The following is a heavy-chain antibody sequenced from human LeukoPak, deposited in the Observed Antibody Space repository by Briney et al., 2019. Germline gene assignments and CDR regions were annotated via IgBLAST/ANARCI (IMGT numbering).Heavy chain of an antibody. V-gene: IGHV3-23*01. CDR2: ISGSGGST. CDR3: ARALGGVYYYDSSGYFYYMDV. D-gene: IGHD3-22*01. Sequence: GGSLRLSCAASGFTFSSYAMSWVRQAPGNGLEWVSAISGSGGSTYYADSVKGRFTISRDNAKNSLYLQVNSLRAEDTAVYYCARALGGVYYYDSSGYFYYMDVWGKGTTVTISS. J-gene: IGHJ6*03. CDR1: GFTFSSYA.